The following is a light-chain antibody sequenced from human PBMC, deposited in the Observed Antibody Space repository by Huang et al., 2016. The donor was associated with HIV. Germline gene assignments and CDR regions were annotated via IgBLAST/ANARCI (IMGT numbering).Light chain of an antibody. CDR3: QQRSNWPPMT. J-gene: IGKJ1*01. CDR1: QSVSSY. Sequence: EIVLTQSPATLSLSPGERATLSCRASQSVSSYLAWYQQKPGQAPRLLIYDASNRATGIPARFSGSGSGTDFPLTISSLEPEDFAVYYCQQRSNWPPMTFGQGTKVEIK. V-gene: IGKV3-11*01. CDR2: DAS.